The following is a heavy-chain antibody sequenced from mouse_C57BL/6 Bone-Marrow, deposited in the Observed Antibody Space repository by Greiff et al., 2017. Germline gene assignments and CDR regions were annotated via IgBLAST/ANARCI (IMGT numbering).Heavy chain of an antibody. Sequence: VQLQQPGAELVRPGASVKLSCTASGFNIKDDYMHWVKQRPEQGLEWIGWIDPENGDTEYASKFQGKATITADTSSNTAYLQLSSLTSEDTAVYYCTFYYETYWGQGTLVTVSA. CDR2: IDPENGDT. J-gene: IGHJ3*01. CDR3: TFYYETY. D-gene: IGHD2-4*01. CDR1: GFNIKDDY. V-gene: IGHV14-4*01.